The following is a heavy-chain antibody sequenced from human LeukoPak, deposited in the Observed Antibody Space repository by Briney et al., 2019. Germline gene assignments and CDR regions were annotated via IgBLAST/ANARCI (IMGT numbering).Heavy chain of an antibody. V-gene: IGHV4-59*11. CDR2: IFHSGST. D-gene: IGHD1-26*01. J-gene: IGHJ4*02. CDR3: VRTNPWDLTYYFDY. CDR1: GGSIRSHF. Sequence: SETLSLTCTVSGGSIRSHFWSWVRQPPGKRLEWIGYIFHSGSTNYNPSLKSRVTISVDTSKNQFSLRLTSVTAADTAVYYCVRTNPWDLTYYFDYWGQGTRVTVFS.